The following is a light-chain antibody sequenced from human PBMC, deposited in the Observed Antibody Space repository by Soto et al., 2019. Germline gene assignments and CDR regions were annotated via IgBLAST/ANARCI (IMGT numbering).Light chain of an antibody. CDR1: QRLSASD. CDR3: QQYGSSPIIT. J-gene: IGKJ5*01. Sequence: EIVSTQSPGTLSLSPGQRPTLSYRDSQRLSASDIAWYQQKPAQAPKFXXYGVSSRANGIPDRFSGGGSGTNLILIISRLEPEDFSVYHCQQYGSSPIITFGQGTRLEIK. CDR2: GVS. V-gene: IGKV3-20*01.